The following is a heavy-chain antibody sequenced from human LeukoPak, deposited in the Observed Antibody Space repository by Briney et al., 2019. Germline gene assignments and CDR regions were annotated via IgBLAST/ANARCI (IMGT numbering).Heavy chain of an antibody. J-gene: IGHJ4*02. CDR2: ISPSVGTT. D-gene: IGHD1-1*01. Sequence: GTLRLTCAASGFTFRGYAMTWVRQAPGKGLEWVSTISPSVGTTYYADSVKGRFTVSRDNSNHTLYLHFNSLRAVDMAVYYCVSGTWNFDSWGQGTLVTVSS. CDR1: GFTFRGYA. V-gene: IGHV3-23*01. CDR3: VSGTWNFDS.